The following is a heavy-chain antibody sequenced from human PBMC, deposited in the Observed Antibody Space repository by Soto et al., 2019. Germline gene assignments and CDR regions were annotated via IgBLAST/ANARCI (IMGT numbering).Heavy chain of an antibody. J-gene: IGHJ4*02. D-gene: IGHD3-10*01. Sequence: EVQLVESGGGLVKPGGSLRLSCAASGFTFSSYSMNWVRQAPGKGLEWVSSISSSSSYIYYADSVKGRFTISRDNAKNSLYLQMNSLRAEDTAVYYCARDPSRNYYGSGSYADYWGQGTLVTVSS. CDR3: ARDPSRNYYGSGSYADY. V-gene: IGHV3-21*01. CDR2: ISSSSSYI. CDR1: GFTFSSYS.